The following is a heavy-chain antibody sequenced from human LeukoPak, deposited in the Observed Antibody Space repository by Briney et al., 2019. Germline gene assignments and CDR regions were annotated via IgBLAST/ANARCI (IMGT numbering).Heavy chain of an antibody. V-gene: IGHV3-23*01. Sequence: GGSLRLSCAASGFTFTTYAMSWVRQAPGMGLEWVSSISNNGGDTYYADSVKGRLSISRDNSKNTLYLQMNSLRAEDTAVYYCARDLVHWGQGALVTVSS. CDR3: ARDLVH. CDR1: GFTFTTYA. CDR2: ISNNGGDT. J-gene: IGHJ4*02. D-gene: IGHD2-8*02.